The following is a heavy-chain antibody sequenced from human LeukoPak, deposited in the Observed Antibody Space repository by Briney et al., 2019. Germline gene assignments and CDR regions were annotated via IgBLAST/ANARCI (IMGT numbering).Heavy chain of an antibody. CDR1: GGSISSYY. D-gene: IGHD3-16*01. CDR2: IYYSGST. J-gene: IGHJ5*02. Sequence: SQTLSLTCTVAGGSISSYYWSWIRQPPGKGLEWIGYIYYSGSTNYNPSLKTRATISVDTSKNQFSLKLSSVTAADTAVYYCARGDYYDGGGRNWFDPWGQGTLVTVSS. V-gene: IGHV4-59*01. CDR3: ARGDYYDGGGRNWFDP.